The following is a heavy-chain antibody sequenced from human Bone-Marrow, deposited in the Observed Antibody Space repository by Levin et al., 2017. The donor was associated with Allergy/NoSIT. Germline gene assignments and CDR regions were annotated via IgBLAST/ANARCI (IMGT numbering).Heavy chain of an antibody. CDR1: GYSLTQLS. CDR2: FDPEDGDT. D-gene: IGHD3-16*01. CDR3: ATELGGGGYFDY. J-gene: IGHJ4*02. V-gene: IGHV1-24*01. Sequence: GESLKISCKISGYSLTQLSIHWVRQAPGKGLEWMGGFDPEDGDTVYAQKFQGRVVMTEDTSTDTTYMDLSSLRFEDTAGYYCATELGGGGYFDYWGQGTLVTVSS.